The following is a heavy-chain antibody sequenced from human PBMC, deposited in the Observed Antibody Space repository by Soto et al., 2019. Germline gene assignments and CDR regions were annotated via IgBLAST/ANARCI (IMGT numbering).Heavy chain of an antibody. D-gene: IGHD1-26*01. V-gene: IGHV3-33*01. CDR3: ARDLTGATFFDY. CDR2: IWYDGSNK. Sequence: GGSLRLSCAASGFTFSSYGMHWVRQAPGKGLEWVAVIWYDGSNKYYADSVKGRFTISRDNSKNTLYLQMNSLRAEDTAVYYCARDLTGATFFDYWGQGTLVTVSS. CDR1: GFTFSSYG. J-gene: IGHJ4*02.